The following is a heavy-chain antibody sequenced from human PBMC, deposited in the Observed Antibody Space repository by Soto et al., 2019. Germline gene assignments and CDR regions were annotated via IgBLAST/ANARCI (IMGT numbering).Heavy chain of an antibody. Sequence: GRSLRLSCVASGFTFSNYAMHRVRQAPGKGLGWVAVISSDGSEKYYLDSVRDRFTISRDNSKNTLYLQMNNLRPEDTAMYYCANSWTTLTTGFDFWGQGALVTVS. CDR2: ISSDGSEK. D-gene: IGHD4-17*01. CDR1: GFTFSNYA. V-gene: IGHV3-30*18. J-gene: IGHJ4*02. CDR3: ANSWTTLTTGFDF.